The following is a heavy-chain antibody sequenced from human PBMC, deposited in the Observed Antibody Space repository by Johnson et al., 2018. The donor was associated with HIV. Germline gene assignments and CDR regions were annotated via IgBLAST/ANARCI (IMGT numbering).Heavy chain of an antibody. CDR2: IYSGGST. V-gene: IGHV3-66*01. Sequence: VESGGGLVQPGGSLRLSCAASGFSVSSNYMTWVRQPPGKGLEWVSVIYSGGSTYHADSVKGRFSISRDNSKNTRYLEINSLRAEDTAVYYCARAPGYSRAFDIWGQGTLVTVSS. D-gene: IGHD5-18*01. CDR3: ARAPGYSRAFDI. CDR1: GFSVSSNY. J-gene: IGHJ3*02.